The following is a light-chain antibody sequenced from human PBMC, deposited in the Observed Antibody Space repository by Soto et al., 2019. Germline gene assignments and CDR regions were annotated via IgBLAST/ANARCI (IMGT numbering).Light chain of an antibody. Sequence: QSVLTQPASVSGSPGQSITISCTGTSSDVGGYNYVSWYQQHPGRAPKLMIYEVNNRPSGVSNRFSGSNSGNTASLTISGLQAEDEADYYCSSYTSSSTQVLGGGTKLTVL. CDR3: SSYTSSSTQV. CDR1: SSDVGGYNY. V-gene: IGLV2-14*01. CDR2: EVN. J-gene: IGLJ3*02.